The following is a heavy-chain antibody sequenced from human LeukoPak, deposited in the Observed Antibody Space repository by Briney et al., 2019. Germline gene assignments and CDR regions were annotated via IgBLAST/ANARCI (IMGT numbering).Heavy chain of an antibody. Sequence: PGGSLRLSCAASGFTFSGYWMHWVRQAPGKGLVWVSLIKTDGTSITYADSVKGRFTTSRDNAKNSLYLQMNSLRAEDTAVYYCARGAWTFDYWDQGTLVSVSS. V-gene: IGHV3-74*01. CDR3: ARGAWTFDY. D-gene: IGHD3/OR15-3a*01. J-gene: IGHJ4*02. CDR1: GFTFSGYW. CDR2: IKTDGTSI.